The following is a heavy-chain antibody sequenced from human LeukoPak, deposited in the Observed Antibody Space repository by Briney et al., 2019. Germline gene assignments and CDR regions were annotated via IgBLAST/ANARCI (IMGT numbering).Heavy chain of an antibody. D-gene: IGHD2-21*02. CDR2: ISNYNGNT. V-gene: IGHV1-18*01. Sequence: ASVKVSCKASGYTFTSYGISWVRQAPGQGLEWKGWISNYNGNTKYAQKLQGRVTMTTDTSTSTAYMELRSLRSDDTAVYYCAIAVVVTDSDAFDIWGQGTTVTVSS. J-gene: IGHJ3*02. CDR1: GYTFTSYG. CDR3: AIAVVVTDSDAFDI.